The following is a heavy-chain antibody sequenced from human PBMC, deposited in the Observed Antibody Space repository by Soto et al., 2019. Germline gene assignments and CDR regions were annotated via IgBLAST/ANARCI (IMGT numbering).Heavy chain of an antibody. D-gene: IGHD3-10*01. CDR1: GFTFSSYS. CDR2: ISSSSSYI. Sequence: EVQLVESGGGLVKPGGSLRLSCAASGFTFSSYSMNWVRQAPGKGLEWVSSISSSSSYIYYADSVKGRFTISRDNAKNSLYLQMNRLRAEDTAVYYCARDGGQPWVAFDIWGQGTIVTVSS. J-gene: IGHJ3*02. V-gene: IGHV3-21*01. CDR3: ARDGGQPWVAFDI.